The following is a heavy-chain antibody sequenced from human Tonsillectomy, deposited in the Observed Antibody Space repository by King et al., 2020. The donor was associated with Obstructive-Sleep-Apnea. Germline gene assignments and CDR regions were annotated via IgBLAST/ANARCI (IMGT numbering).Heavy chain of an antibody. D-gene: IGHD1-26*01. CDR1: GGSFSGYY. CDR3: ARGEVGAATNYYYYDLDV. V-gene: IGHV4-34*01. J-gene: IGHJ6*02. Sequence: VQLQQWGAGLLKPSETLSLTCAVYGGSFSGYYWTWIRQPPGKGLEWIGEVNHGGSTNYNPSLKSRVTISVDTSKSHFSLQVSSVTAADTAVYYCARGEVGAATNYYYYDLDVWGQGTTVTVSS. CDR2: VNHGGST.